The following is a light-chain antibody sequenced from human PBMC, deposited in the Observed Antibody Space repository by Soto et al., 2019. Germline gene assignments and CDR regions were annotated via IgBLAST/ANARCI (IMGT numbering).Light chain of an antibody. CDR1: SSNIGTNY. V-gene: IGLV1-47*01. CDR2: RNN. CDR3: AAWDDSLSGPWV. Sequence: QSVLTQPPSASGTPGQRVAISCSGSSSNIGTNYVYWYQHLPGTAPKLLIYRNNQRPSGVPALFSGSKSGTSASLAISGLRSDDESDYYCAAWDDSLSGPWVFGGGTKLTVL. J-gene: IGLJ3*02.